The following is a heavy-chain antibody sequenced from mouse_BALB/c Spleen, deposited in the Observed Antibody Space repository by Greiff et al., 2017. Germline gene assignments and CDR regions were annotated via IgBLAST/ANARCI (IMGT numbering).Heavy chain of an antibody. V-gene: IGHV1-69*01. CDR1: GYTFTDYW. J-gene: IGHJ2*01. CDR3: ARAGSSYEGFDY. CDR2: IDTSDSYT. Sequence: QVQLKQPGAELVMPGASVKMSCKASGYTFTDYWMHWVKQRPGQGLEWIGAIDTSDSYTSYNQKFKGKATLTVDESSSTAYMQLSSLTSEDSAVYYCARAGSSYEGFDYWGQGTTLTVSS. D-gene: IGHD1-1*01.